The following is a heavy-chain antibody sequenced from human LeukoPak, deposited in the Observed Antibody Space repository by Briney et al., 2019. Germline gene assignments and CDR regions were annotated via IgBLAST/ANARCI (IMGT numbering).Heavy chain of an antibody. CDR1: GGSFSGYY. CDR2: INHSGST. Sequence: KPSETLSLTCAVYGGSFSGYYWSWIRQPPGKGPEWIGEINHSGSTNYNPSLKSRVTISVDTSKNQFSLKLSSVTAADTAVYYCARIRRRWYYFDYWGQGTLVTVSS. D-gene: IGHD2-15*01. J-gene: IGHJ4*02. V-gene: IGHV4-34*01. CDR3: ARIRRRWYYFDY.